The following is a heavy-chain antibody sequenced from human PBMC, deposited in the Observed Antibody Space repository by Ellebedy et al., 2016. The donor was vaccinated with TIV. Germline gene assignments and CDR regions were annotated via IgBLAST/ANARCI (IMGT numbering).Heavy chain of an antibody. V-gene: IGHV3-66*01. CDR3: ARVVVTAMPAYFDY. J-gene: IGHJ4*02. CDR2: IYSGGST. Sequence: GESLKISCAASGFTVSSNYMSWVRQAPGKGLEWVSIIYSGGSTYHADSVKGRFTISRDNSKNTLYLQMNSLRAEDTAVYYCARVVVTAMPAYFDYWGQGTLVTVSS. CDR1: GFTVSSNY. D-gene: IGHD2-21*02.